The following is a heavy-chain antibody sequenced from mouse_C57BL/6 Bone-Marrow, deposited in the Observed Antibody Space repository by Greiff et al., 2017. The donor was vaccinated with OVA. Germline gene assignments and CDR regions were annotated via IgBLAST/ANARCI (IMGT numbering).Heavy chain of an antibody. CDR2: IYPGSGST. V-gene: IGHV1-55*01. J-gene: IGHJ1*03. Sequence: VQLQQPGAELVKPGASVKMSCKASGYTFTSYWLTWVKQRPGQGLVWIGDIYPGSGSTNYNEKFKSKATLTVDTSSSTAYMQLSSLTSEDSAVYYCARRYYGSSWYFDVWGTGTTVTVSS. D-gene: IGHD1-1*01. CDR3: ARRYYGSSWYFDV. CDR1: GYTFTSYW.